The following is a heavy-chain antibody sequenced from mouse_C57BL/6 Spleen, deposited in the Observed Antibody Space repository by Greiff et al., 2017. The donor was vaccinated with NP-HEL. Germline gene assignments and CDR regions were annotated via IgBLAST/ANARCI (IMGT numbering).Heavy chain of an antibody. D-gene: IGHD1-1*01. Sequence: VQGVESGPGLVQPSQSLSITCTVSGFSLTSYGVHWVRQSPGKGLEWLGVIWRGGSTDYNAAFMSRLSITKDNSKSQVFFKMNSLQADDTAIYYCAKDGYYYGSSYAFDYWGQGTTLTVSS. J-gene: IGHJ2*01. CDR1: GFSLTSYG. CDR2: IWRGGST. CDR3: AKDGYYYGSSYAFDY. V-gene: IGHV2-5*01.